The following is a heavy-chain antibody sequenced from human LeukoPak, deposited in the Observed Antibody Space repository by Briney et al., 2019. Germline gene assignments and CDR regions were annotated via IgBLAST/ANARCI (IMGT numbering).Heavy chain of an antibody. CDR3: ASSSGNWKLDY. CDR2: IRSSSDYL. J-gene: IGHJ4*02. CDR1: GFTFSSYN. V-gene: IGHV3-21*01. D-gene: IGHD3-3*01. Sequence: GGSLRLSCAASGFTFSSYNMNWVRQAAGKGLEWVSSIRSSSDYLYYADSVKGRFTISRDNAKNSMYLQMNSLRAEDTAVYYCASSSGNWKLDYWGQGTLVILSS.